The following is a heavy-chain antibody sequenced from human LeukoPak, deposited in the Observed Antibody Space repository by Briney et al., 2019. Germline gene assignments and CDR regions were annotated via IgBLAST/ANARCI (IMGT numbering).Heavy chain of an antibody. Sequence: QSGGSLRLSCAASGFTFSSYAMSWVRQAPGKGLEWVSAISGSGGSTYYADSVKGRFTISRDNSKNTLYLQMNSLRAEDTAVYYCAKGTRVSSYPFDYWGQGTLVTVSS. CDR1: GFTFSSYA. CDR2: ISGSGGST. D-gene: IGHD1-26*01. J-gene: IGHJ4*02. CDR3: AKGTRVSSYPFDY. V-gene: IGHV3-23*01.